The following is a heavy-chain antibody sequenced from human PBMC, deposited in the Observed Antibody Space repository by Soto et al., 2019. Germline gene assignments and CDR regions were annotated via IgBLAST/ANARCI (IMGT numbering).Heavy chain of an antibody. Sequence: QVQLVQSGAEVKKPGASVKVSCKASGYTFTSYAMHWVRQAPGQRLEWMGWINAGNGNTKYSQKFQGRVTITRDTSASTAYMELISLRSEDTAVYYCAMGLGDYLFDYWGQGTLVTVSS. J-gene: IGHJ4*02. V-gene: IGHV1-3*01. CDR1: GYTFTSYA. CDR2: INAGNGNT. D-gene: IGHD4-17*01. CDR3: AMGLGDYLFDY.